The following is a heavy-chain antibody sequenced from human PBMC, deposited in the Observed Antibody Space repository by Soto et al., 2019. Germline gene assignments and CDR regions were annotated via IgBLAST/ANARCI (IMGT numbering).Heavy chain of an antibody. D-gene: IGHD6-19*01. J-gene: IGHJ4*02. V-gene: IGHV3-23*01. CDR2: ISGTGGNT. CDR1: GFTFSSYA. Sequence: GGSRRLSCAASGFTFSSYAMAWVGQAPGKGLEWVSTISGTGGNTYFADSVKGRFTISRDNSKNTLYFQMNSLGAEDTAVYYCAKFSGVAGQFDYWGQGTLVTVSS. CDR3: AKFSGVAGQFDY.